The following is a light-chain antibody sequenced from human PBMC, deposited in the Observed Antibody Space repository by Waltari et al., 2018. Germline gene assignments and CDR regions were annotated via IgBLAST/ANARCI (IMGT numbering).Light chain of an antibody. CDR1: QSVSSN. J-gene: IGKJ1*01. V-gene: IGKV3-15*01. Sequence: EVVMTQSPATLSVSPGERATLSCRASQSVSSNLAWYQHKPGQAPRLLIYGASTRATGTPARFSGSGSGTESTLTISSLQSEDFAAYYCQQYNNWPPWTFGQGTTVEIQ. CDR2: GAS. CDR3: QQYNNWPPWT.